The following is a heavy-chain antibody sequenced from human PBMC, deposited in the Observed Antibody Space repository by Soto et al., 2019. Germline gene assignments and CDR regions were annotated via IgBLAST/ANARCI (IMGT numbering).Heavy chain of an antibody. CDR1: GGSISSGGYS. CDR3: ARVAYGSPTFDY. Sequence: PSETLSLTCAVSGGSISSGGYSWSWIRQPPGKGLEWIGYIYHSGSTYYNPSLKSRVTISVDRSKNQFSLKLSSMTAADTAVYYCARVAYGSPTFDYWGQGTLVTVSS. CDR2: IYHSGST. J-gene: IGHJ4*02. D-gene: IGHD1-26*01. V-gene: IGHV4-30-2*01.